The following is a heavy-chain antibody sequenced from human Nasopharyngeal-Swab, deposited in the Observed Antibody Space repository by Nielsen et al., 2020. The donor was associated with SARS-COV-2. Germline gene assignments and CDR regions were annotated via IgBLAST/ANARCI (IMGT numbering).Heavy chain of an antibody. CDR1: GFTFRNNW. CDR3: ASSSDWCFQY. CDR2: IKGDGSET. V-gene: IGHV3-7*02. D-gene: IGHD6-19*01. Sequence: GESLKLSCATSGFTFRNNWMSLVRQAPGKGLEWVASIKGDGSETYYEDSVKGRFTISRDNAKNSLYLQMNSLRAEDTAIYYCASSSDWCFQYWGQGSLITVSS. J-gene: IGHJ4*02.